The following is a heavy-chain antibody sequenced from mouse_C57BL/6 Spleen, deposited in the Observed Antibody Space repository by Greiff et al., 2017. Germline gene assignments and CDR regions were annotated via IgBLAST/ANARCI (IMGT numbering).Heavy chain of an antibody. V-gene: IGHV5-17*01. J-gene: IGHJ3*01. CDR2: ISSGSSTI. D-gene: IGHD2-4*01. Sequence: EVKLVESGGGLVKPGGSLKLSCAASGFTFSDYGMHWVRQAPEKGLEWVAYISSGSSTIYYADTVKGRFTISRDNAKNTLFLQMTSLRSEDTAMYYCATYDYAWFAYWGQGTLVTVSA. CDR1: GFTFSDYG. CDR3: ATYDYAWFAY.